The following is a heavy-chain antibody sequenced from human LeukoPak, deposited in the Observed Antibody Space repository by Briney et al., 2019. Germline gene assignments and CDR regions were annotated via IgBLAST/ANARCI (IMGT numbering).Heavy chain of an antibody. CDR3: ARDYYGSGSSNFDY. D-gene: IGHD3-10*01. CDR1: GYTFTNYG. CDR2: IIPILGIA. Sequence: VASVKVSCKASGYTFTNYGISWVRQAPGQGLEWMGRIIPILGIANYAQKFQGRVTITADKSTSTAYMELSSLRSEDTAVYYCARDYYGSGSSNFDYWGQGTLVTVSP. V-gene: IGHV1-69*04. J-gene: IGHJ4*02.